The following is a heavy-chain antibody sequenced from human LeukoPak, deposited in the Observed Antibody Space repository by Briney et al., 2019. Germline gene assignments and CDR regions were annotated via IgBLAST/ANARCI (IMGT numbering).Heavy chain of an antibody. Sequence: PSETLSLTCTVSGGSISSYYWSWIRQPAGKGLEWIGRIYTSGSTNYNPSLKSRVTTSVDTSKNQFSLKLSSVTAADTAVYYCATRLGGSSSWYSDAFDIWGQGTMVTVSS. CDR3: ATRLGGSSSWYSDAFDI. V-gene: IGHV4-4*07. D-gene: IGHD6-13*01. CDR1: GGSISSYY. CDR2: IYTSGST. J-gene: IGHJ3*02.